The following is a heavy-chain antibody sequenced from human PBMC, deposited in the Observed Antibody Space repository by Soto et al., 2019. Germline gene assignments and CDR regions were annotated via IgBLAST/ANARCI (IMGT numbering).Heavy chain of an antibody. CDR3: ARVTAVPDAFDI. CDR2: IYYSGST. D-gene: IGHD6-19*01. CDR1: GGSISSYY. Sequence: PSETLSLTCTVSGGSISSYYWSWIRQPPGKGLEWIGYIYYSGSTNYNPSLKSRVTISVDTSKNQFSLKLSSATAADTAVYYCARVTAVPDAFDIWGQGTMVTVSS. J-gene: IGHJ3*02. V-gene: IGHV4-59*01.